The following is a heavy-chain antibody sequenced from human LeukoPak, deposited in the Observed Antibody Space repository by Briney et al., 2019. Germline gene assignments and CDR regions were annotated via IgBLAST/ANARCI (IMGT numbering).Heavy chain of an antibody. CDR2: IYHSGST. CDR3: ATTPREYSSTWYYFDY. V-gene: IGHV4-39*07. D-gene: IGHD6-13*01. CDR1: GGSISSSSYY. J-gene: IGHJ4*02. Sequence: PSETLSLTCTVSGGSISSSSYYWGWIRQPPGKGLEWIGSIYHSGSTYYNPSLKSRVTMSVDTSKKQFSLNLSSVTAADTAVYYCATTPREYSSTWYYFDYWGQGILVTVSS.